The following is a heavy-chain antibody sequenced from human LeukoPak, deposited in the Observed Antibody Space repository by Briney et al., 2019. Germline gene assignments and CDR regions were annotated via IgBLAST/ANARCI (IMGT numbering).Heavy chain of an antibody. CDR3: TRRYNYDSSGYYYVRDAFDI. D-gene: IGHD3-22*01. Sequence: ASVKVSCKASGYTFTSYGISWVRQAPGQGLEWMGWISAYNGNTNYAQTLQGRVTMTTDTSTSTAYMELRSLRSDDTAVYYCTRRYNYDSSGYYYVRDAFDIWGQGTMVTVSS. V-gene: IGHV1-18*01. CDR1: GYTFTSYG. J-gene: IGHJ3*02. CDR2: ISAYNGNT.